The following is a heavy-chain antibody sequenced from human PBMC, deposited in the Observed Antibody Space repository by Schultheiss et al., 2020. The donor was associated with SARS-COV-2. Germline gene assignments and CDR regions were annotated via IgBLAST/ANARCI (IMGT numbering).Heavy chain of an antibody. CDR3: TTEPPLYDWNDVSWFDP. D-gene: IGHD1-1*01. CDR1: GGSVSSGSYY. Sequence: SETLSLTCTVSGGSVSSGSYYWSWIRQPPGKGLEWIGYIYYSGSTYYNPSLKSRVTISVDTSKNQFSLKLSSVTAADTAVYYCTTEPPLYDWNDVSWFDPWGQGTLVTVSS. CDR2: IYYSGST. V-gene: IGHV4-61*01. J-gene: IGHJ5*02.